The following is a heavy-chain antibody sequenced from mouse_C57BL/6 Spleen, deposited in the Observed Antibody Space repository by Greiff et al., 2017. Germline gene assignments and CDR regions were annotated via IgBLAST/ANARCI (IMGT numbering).Heavy chain of an antibody. J-gene: IGHJ4*01. V-gene: IGHV1-80*01. D-gene: IGHD1-1*01. Sequence: VQLQQSGAELVKPGASVKISCKASGYAFSSYWMNWVKQRPGKGLEWIGQIYPGDGDTNYNGKFKGKATLTADKSSSTAYMQLSSLTSEDSAVYFCARRGHYYGSSPSYAMDYWGQGTSVTVSS. CDR3: ARRGHYYGSSPSYAMDY. CDR1: GYAFSSYW. CDR2: IYPGDGDT.